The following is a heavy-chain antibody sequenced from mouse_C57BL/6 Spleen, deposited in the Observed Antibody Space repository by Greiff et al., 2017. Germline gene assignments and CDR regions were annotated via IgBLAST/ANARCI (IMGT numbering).Heavy chain of an antibody. CDR1: GYAFSSSW. J-gene: IGHJ1*03. Sequence: QVQLQQSGPELVKPGASVKISCKASGYAFSSSWMNWVKQRPGKGLEWIGRIYPGDGDTNYNGKFKGKATLTADKSSSTAYMQLSSLTSEDSAVYFCARGYGSSYEYFDVWGTGTTVTVSS. CDR2: IYPGDGDT. D-gene: IGHD1-1*01. V-gene: IGHV1-82*01. CDR3: ARGYGSSYEYFDV.